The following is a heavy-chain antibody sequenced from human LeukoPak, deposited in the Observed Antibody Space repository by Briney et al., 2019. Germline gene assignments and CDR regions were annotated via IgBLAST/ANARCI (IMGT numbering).Heavy chain of an antibody. Sequence: SETLSLTCAVYGGSFSGYYWSWIRQPPGKGLEWIGEINYSGSTNYNPSLKSRVTISVDTSKNQFSLKLSSVTAADTAVYYYARGPRGDIVATSRYYYKYYMDVWGKGTTVTVSS. CDR1: GGSFSGYY. CDR2: INYSGST. D-gene: IGHD5-12*01. V-gene: IGHV4-34*01. CDR3: ARGPRGDIVATSRYYYKYYMDV. J-gene: IGHJ6*03.